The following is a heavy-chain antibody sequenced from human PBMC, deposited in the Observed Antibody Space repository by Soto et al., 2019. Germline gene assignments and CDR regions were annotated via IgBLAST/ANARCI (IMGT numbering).Heavy chain of an antibody. Sequence: QLQLQESGPGLVKPSETLSLTCTVSGGSISSSSYYWGWIRQPPGKGLEWIGSIYYSGSTYYNPSLKSRVTISVDTSKNQFSLKLSSVTAADTAVYYCARVPDYYDSSGYYYPGLFDYWGQGTLVTVSS. D-gene: IGHD3-22*01. V-gene: IGHV4-39*01. CDR2: IYYSGST. CDR3: ARVPDYYDSSGYYYPGLFDY. J-gene: IGHJ4*02. CDR1: GGSISSSSYY.